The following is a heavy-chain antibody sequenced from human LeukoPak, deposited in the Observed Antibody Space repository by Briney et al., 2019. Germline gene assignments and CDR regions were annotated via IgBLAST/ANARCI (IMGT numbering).Heavy chain of an antibody. Sequence: GGSLRLSCAASGFTFSTYAMSWVRQAPGKGLEWVSLIGGSDGRTRYADSVKGRFTISRDNSKNTLYLEMNSLRAEDTAVYYCAKDSGSYDWGYMDVWGKGTTVTIYS. J-gene: IGHJ6*03. V-gene: IGHV3-23*01. CDR1: GFTFSTYA. CDR2: IGGSDGRT. CDR3: AKDSGSYDWGYMDV. D-gene: IGHD3-16*01.